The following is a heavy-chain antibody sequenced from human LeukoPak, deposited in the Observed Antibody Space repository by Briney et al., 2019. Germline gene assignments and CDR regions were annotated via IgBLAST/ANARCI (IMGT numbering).Heavy chain of an antibody. Sequence: HPGRSLRLSCAASGFTFSSYGMHWVRQAPGKGLEWVAVISYDGSNKYYADSVKGRFTISRDNSKNTLYLQMNSLRAEDTAVYYCAKDTAYSSSWSDAFDIWGQGTMVTVSS. D-gene: IGHD6-13*01. V-gene: IGHV3-30*18. J-gene: IGHJ3*02. CDR2: ISYDGSNK. CDR3: AKDTAYSSSWSDAFDI. CDR1: GFTFSSYG.